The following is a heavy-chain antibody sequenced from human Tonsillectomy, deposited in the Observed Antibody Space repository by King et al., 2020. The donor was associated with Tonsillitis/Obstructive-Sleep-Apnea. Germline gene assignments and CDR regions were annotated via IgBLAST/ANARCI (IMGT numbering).Heavy chain of an antibody. J-gene: IGHJ6*03. CDR1: VFTVSNDY. CDR3: ASGYCSGGSCPHYYYMDV. CDR2: IYGGWST. Sequence: VQLVESGGGLIQPGGALRLSCVFSVFTVSNDYMSWVRQAPGQGLGWVSGIYGGWSTYYADPVKGRFTISRDESKNTVYLQMNSLRVEDAAVYYCASGYCSGGSCPHYYYMDVWGKGTTVIVS. V-gene: IGHV3-53*01. D-gene: IGHD2-15*01.